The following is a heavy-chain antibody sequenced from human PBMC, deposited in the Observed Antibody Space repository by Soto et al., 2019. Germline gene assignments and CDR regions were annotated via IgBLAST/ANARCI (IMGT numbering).Heavy chain of an antibody. CDR1: GYTFTGYY. D-gene: IGHD6-13*01. Sequence: AASVKVSCKASGYTFTGYYMHWVRQAPGQGLEWMGWINPNSGGTNYAQKFQGRVTMTRDTSISTAYMELSRLRSDDTAVYYCARDRSPIAAAGRGYYYYGMDVWGQGTTVTVSS. J-gene: IGHJ6*02. CDR3: ARDRSPIAAAGRGYYYYGMDV. V-gene: IGHV1-2*02. CDR2: INPNSGGT.